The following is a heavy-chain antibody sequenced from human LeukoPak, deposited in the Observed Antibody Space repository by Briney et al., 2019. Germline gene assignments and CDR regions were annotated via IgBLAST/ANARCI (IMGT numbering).Heavy chain of an antibody. CDR2: IWYDGSNK. D-gene: IGHD3-3*01. CDR3: AREKQYYAFLYGMDV. J-gene: IGHJ6*02. V-gene: IGHV3-33*01. Sequence: GGSLRLSCAASGFTFSSYGMHWVRQAPGKGLEWVAVIWYDGSNKYYADSVKGRFTISRDNSKNTLYLQMNSLRAEDTAVYYCAREKQYYAFLYGMDVWGQGTTVTVSS. CDR1: GFTFSSYG.